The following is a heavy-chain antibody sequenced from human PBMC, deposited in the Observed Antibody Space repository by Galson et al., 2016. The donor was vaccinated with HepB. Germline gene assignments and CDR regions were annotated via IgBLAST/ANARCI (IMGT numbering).Heavy chain of an antibody. D-gene: IGHD6-19*01. CDR3: ARGDRTRAVVGRF. CDR2: VSYDGRNN. CDR1: GFTFTTYD. J-gene: IGHJ4*02. V-gene: IGHV3-33*05. Sequence: SLRLSCAASGFTFTTYDIHWVRQAPGKGLEWVSLVSYDGRNNNYVDSVKGRFTISRDNSNNTVSLQMNNLRVEDTAIYFCARGDRTRAVVGRFWGRGARVTVSS.